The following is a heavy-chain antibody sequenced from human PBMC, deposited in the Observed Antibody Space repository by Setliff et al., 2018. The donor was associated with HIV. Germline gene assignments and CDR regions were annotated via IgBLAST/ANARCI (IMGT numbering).Heavy chain of an antibody. Sequence: SETLSLTCTVSGASVTNVLYYWSWLRQPAGKGLEWIGHIYTSGNSRYTNYNSSLESRVAISLDTSKNQFSLNLTSVTAADTAVYYCASRIYYHDSNNFLREEGFDPWGQGTLVTVSS. CDR1: GASVTNVLYY. V-gene: IGHV4-61*09. CDR2: IYTSGNSRYT. D-gene: IGHD3-22*01. CDR3: ASRIYYHDSNNFLREEGFDP. J-gene: IGHJ5*02.